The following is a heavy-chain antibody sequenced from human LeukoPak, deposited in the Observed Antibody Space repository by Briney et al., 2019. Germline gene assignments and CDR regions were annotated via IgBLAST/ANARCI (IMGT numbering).Heavy chain of an antibody. V-gene: IGHV4-59*01. CDR2: IYYSGST. J-gene: IGHJ4*02. D-gene: IGHD6-13*01. CDR1: GGSISSYY. CDR3: ARGFGYSSSWYGY. Sequence: SETLSLTCTVSGGSISSYYWSWIRQPPGKGLEWIGYIYYSGSTNYNPSLKSRVTISVDTSKNQFSLKLSSVTAADTAVYYCARGFGYSSSWYGYWGQGTLDTVSS.